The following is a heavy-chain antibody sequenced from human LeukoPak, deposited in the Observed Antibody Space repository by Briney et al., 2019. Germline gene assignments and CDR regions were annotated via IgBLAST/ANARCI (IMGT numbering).Heavy chain of an antibody. CDR3: AREWRGYYYDSGGYYLLDAFDI. V-gene: IGHV3-74*01. CDR2: INSDGSST. CDR1: GFTFSSYW. J-gene: IGHJ3*02. Sequence: GGSLRLSCAASGFTFSSYWMHWVRQAPGKGLVWVSRINSDGSSTSYADSVKGRFTISRDNAKNTLYLQMNSLRAEDTAVYHCAREWRGYYYDSGGYYLLDAFDIWGQGTMVIVSS. D-gene: IGHD3-22*01.